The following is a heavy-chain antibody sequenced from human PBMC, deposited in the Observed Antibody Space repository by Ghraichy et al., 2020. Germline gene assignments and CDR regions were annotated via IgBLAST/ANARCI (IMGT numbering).Heavy chain of an antibody. Sequence: SETRSLTCTVSGASISSHFWSWVRQPPGRRLEWIGYIYDRGSTKNNPSLKSRVTLSTDSSKRQVSLNLTSVTAADTGVYYCVRHRGGTLGSRFDYWGQGILVIVAP. CDR3: VRHRGGTLGSRFDY. J-gene: IGHJ4*02. CDR2: IYDRGST. V-gene: IGHV4-59*08. CDR1: GASISSHF. D-gene: IGHD3-16*01.